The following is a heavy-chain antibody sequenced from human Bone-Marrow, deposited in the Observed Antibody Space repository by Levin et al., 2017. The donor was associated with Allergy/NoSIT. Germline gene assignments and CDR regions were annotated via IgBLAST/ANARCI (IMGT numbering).Heavy chain of an antibody. Sequence: GESLKISCEASGFTFKDYYMAWIRQAPGKGLEWISYITINRDTTYYADSVRGRFSFSRDNAKNSLSLQMNSLRAEDTAMYYCAREMETEIGAFDIWGQGTMVTVSS. D-gene: IGHD2-21*02. J-gene: IGHJ3*02. CDR2: ITINRDTT. V-gene: IGHV3-11*01. CDR3: AREMETEIGAFDI. CDR1: GFTFKDYY.